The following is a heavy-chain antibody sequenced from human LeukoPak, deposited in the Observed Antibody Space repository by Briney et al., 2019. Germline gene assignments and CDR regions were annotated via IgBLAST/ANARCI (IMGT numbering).Heavy chain of an antibody. CDR3: ARAEDYYDSSGYSYYFDY. CDR2: INHSGST. D-gene: IGHD3-22*01. CDR1: GGSFSGYY. J-gene: IGHJ4*02. V-gene: IGHV4-34*01. Sequence: PSETLSLTCAVYGGSFSGYYWSWLRQPPGKGLEWIGEINHSGSTNYNPSLKSRVTISVDTSKNQFSLKLSSVTAADTAVYYCARAEDYYDSSGYSYYFDYWGQGTLVTVSS.